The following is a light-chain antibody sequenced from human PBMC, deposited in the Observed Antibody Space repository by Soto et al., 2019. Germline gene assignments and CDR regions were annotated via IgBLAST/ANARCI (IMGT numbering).Light chain of an antibody. CDR1: ESIGSW. CDR2: KAS. V-gene: IGKV1-5*03. Sequence: DTQMTHSPCNLSAPAVGTVTLTFRASESIGSWLAWYQQKPGKAPKVVIYKASSLERGVPSRFSGSGSGTEFTLTISSLQPDDFATYYCQQYSSYRTFGKGTTVDIK. CDR3: QQYSSYRT. J-gene: IGKJ1*01.